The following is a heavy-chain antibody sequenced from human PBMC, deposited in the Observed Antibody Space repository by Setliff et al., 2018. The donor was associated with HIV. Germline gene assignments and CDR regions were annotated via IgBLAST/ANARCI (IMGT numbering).Heavy chain of an antibody. CDR2: IYKGGTT. CDR3: ARSALWFGEADWYFDL. J-gene: IGHJ2*01. Sequence: PSETLSLTCAVSGYSISSSYWWGWIRQPPGKGLEWIGWIGYIYKGGTTYYNPSLKSRVTMSADTSKNQFSLKLRSVTAVDTAVYYCARSALWFGEADWYFDLWGRGTLVTVSS. V-gene: IGHV4-28*01. CDR1: GYSISSSYW. D-gene: IGHD3-10*01.